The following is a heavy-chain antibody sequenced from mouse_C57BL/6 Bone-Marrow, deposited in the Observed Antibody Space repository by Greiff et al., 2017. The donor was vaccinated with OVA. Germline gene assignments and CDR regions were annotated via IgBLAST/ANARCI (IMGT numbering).Heavy chain of an antibody. CDR3: GSYGSSPFAY. CDR2: IDPETGGT. CDR1: GYTFTDYE. J-gene: IGHJ3*01. V-gene: IGHV1-15*01. Sequence: VQLQQSGAELVRPGASVTLSCKASGYTFTDYEMHWVKQTPVHGLEWIGAIDPETGGTAYNQKFKGKAILTADKSSSTAYMELRSLTSEDSAVYYCGSYGSSPFAYWGQGTLVTVSA. D-gene: IGHD1-1*01.